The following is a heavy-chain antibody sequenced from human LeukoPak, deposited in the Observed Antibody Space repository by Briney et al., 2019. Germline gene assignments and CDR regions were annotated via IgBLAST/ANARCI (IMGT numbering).Heavy chain of an antibody. CDR3: ARDFTMTDAFDI. CDR1: GFTFSRYW. V-gene: IGHV3-74*01. CDR2: INTDGSST. Sequence: PGGSLRLSCAASGFTFSRYWMHWVRQAPGKGLVWVSRINTDGSSTNYADSVKGRFTISRDNAKNSLYLQMNSLRAEDTAVYYCARDFTMTDAFDIWGQGTMVTVSS. J-gene: IGHJ3*02. D-gene: IGHD3-22*01.